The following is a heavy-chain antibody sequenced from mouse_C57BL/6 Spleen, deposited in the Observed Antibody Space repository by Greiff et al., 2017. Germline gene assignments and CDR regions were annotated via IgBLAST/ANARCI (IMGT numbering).Heavy chain of an antibody. J-gene: IGHJ4*01. CDR2: IYPRSGNT. CDR3: ARGVYGFVDYYARDY. V-gene: IGHV1-81*01. D-gene: IGHD2-2*01. CDR1: GYTFTSYG. Sequence: QVQLQQSGAELARPGASVKLSCKASGYTFTSYGISWVKQRTGQGLEWIGEIYPRSGNTYYNEKFKGKATLTADKSSSTAYMELRSLTSEDSAVYFCARGVYGFVDYYARDYWGQGTSVTVSS.